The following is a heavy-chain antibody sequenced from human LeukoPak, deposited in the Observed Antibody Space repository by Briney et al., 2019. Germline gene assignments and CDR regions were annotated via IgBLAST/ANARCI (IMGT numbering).Heavy chain of an antibody. CDR1: GFTFSSYS. CDR3: ARDPRINIRSSGCPNWFDP. J-gene: IGHJ5*02. D-gene: IGHD3-22*01. V-gene: IGHV3-21*01. Sequence: PGGSLRLSCAASGFTFSSYSMNWVRQAPGKGLEWVSSISSSSSYIYYADSVKGRFTISRDNAKNSLYLQMNSLRAEDTAVYYCARDPRINIRSSGCPNWFDPWGQGTLVTVSS. CDR2: ISSSSSYI.